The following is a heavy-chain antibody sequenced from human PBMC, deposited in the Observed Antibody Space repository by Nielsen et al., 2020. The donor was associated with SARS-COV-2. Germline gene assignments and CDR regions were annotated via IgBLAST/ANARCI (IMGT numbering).Heavy chain of an antibody. CDR1: AFTFSTYW. CDR2: INSDGSST. Sequence: GESLKISCAASAFTFSTYWMHWVRQAPGKGLVWVSRINSDGSSTSYADSVKGRFTISRDNAKNTLFLQMNSLRVEDTAVYYCVSGYYSPYWGQGTLVTVSS. V-gene: IGHV3-74*01. J-gene: IGHJ4*02. D-gene: IGHD3-22*01. CDR3: VSGYYSPY.